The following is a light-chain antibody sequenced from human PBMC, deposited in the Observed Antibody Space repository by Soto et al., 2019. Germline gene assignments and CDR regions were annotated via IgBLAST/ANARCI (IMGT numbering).Light chain of an antibody. J-gene: IGKJ1*01. CDR2: DAS. CDR3: KQYKSYSRM. Sequence: DIQMTQSPSTLSASVGDRVTITCRASQSISSWLAWYQQKPGKAPKLLIYDASTLESGVPSRFTGRGSGTEFTLTISSLQPEDFATYYCKQYKSYSRMVGQGNKVDIK. V-gene: IGKV1-5*01. CDR1: QSISSW.